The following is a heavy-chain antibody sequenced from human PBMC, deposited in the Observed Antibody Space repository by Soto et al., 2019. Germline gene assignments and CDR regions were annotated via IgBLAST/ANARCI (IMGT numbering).Heavy chain of an antibody. CDR1: GYTFTSYG. V-gene: IGHV1-18*01. Sequence: QVHLVQSGAEVKKPGASVKVSCKASGYTFTSYGITWVRQAPGQGLEWMGWISAHNGNTDYEQKLQGRVIVTRDTSTSTAYMELRSLRSDDTAVSYCARGRYGDYWGQGALVTVSS. CDR2: ISAHNGNT. J-gene: IGHJ4*02. CDR3: ARGRYGDY. D-gene: IGHD1-1*01.